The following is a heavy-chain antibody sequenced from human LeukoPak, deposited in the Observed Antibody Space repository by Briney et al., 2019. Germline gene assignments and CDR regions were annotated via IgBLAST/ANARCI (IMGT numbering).Heavy chain of an antibody. D-gene: IGHD3-9*01. Sequence: ASVKVSCKASGYTFTSYYMHWVRQAPGQGLEWMGIINPSGGSTSYAQKFQGRVTMTRDTSTSTVYMELSSLRSEDTAVYYCAARAWYYDILTGYQFDYWGQGTLVTVSS. V-gene: IGHV1-46*01. CDR3: AARAWYYDILTGYQFDY. CDR1: GYTFTSYY. CDR2: INPSGGST. J-gene: IGHJ4*02.